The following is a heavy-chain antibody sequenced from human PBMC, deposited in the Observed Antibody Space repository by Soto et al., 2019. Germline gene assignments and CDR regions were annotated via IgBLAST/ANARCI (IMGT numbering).Heavy chain of an antibody. Sequence: QVQLQESGPGLVKPSETLSLTCTVSGGSVSSGSYYWSWIRQPPGKGLEWIGYIYYSGSTNYNPSLKSRVTISVDTSKTTSSLKLSSVTAADTAVYYCARGIEGWYQGRYYYGMDVWGQGTTVTVSS. J-gene: IGHJ6*02. V-gene: IGHV4-61*01. D-gene: IGHD6-19*01. CDR2: IYYSGST. CDR1: GGSVSSGSYY. CDR3: ARGIEGWYQGRYYYGMDV.